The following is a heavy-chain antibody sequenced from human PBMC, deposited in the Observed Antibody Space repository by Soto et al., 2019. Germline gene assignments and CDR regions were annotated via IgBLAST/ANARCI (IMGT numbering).Heavy chain of an antibody. D-gene: IGHD4-4*01. V-gene: IGHV3-23*01. Sequence: PGGSLRLSCAASGFSFSNYAMSWVRQAPGKGLEWVSAISDSGHSTYYADSVRGRVTISRDNSKNTLYVQMNSLRAEDTAVYFCAKDYSNYGFDYYGLDGWGQGTTVTFSS. CDR3: AKDYSNYGFDYYGLDG. CDR2: ISDSGHST. J-gene: IGHJ6*02. CDR1: GFSFSNYA.